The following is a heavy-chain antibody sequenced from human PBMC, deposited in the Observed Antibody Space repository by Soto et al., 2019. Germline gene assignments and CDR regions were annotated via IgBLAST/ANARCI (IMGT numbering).Heavy chain of an antibody. CDR3: ARGVRLQLWASHYGMDV. Sequence: ASVKVSCKASGYTFTGYYMHWVRQAPGQGLEWMGWINPNSGGTNYAQKFQGWVTMARDTSISTAYMELSRLRSDDTAVYYCARGVRLQLWASHYGMDVWGQGTTVTVSS. J-gene: IGHJ6*02. CDR1: GYTFTGYY. CDR2: INPNSGGT. V-gene: IGHV1-2*04. D-gene: IGHD5-18*01.